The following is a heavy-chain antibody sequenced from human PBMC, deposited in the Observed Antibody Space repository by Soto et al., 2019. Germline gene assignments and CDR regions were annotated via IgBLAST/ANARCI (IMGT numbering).Heavy chain of an antibody. CDR3: ARDAGGVAAAGTPYYFDY. Sequence: ASVKVSCKASGYTFTSYYMHWVRQAPGQGLEWMGIVNPSGGSTSYAQKFQGRVTMTRDTSTSTVYMELSSLRSEDTAVYYCARDAGGVAAAGTPYYFDYWGQGTLVTVSS. D-gene: IGHD6-13*01. V-gene: IGHV1-46*01. CDR1: GYTFTSYY. J-gene: IGHJ4*02. CDR2: VNPSGGST.